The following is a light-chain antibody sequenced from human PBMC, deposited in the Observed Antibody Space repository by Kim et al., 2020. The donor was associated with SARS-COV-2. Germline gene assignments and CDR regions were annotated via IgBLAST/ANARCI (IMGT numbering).Light chain of an antibody. CDR3: QHCNSAPLT. CDR1: RGITNY. J-gene: IGKJ1*01. Sequence: ASVGVRVTITCRASRGITNYLDWYQQKPGKNPKLLVYAASALQWGVPSRFSGSGSGTDFTLTISSLQPDDVATYYCQHCNSAPLTFGEGTKVDIK. CDR2: AAS. V-gene: IGKV1-27*01.